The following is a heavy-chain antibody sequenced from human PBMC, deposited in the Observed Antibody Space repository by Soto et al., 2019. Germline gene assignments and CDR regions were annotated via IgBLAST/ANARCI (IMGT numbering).Heavy chain of an antibody. Sequence: QVQLVESGGGVVQPGRSLRLSCAASGFTFSSYAMHWVRQAPGKGLEWVALIWYDGGNEYYADSVKGRFTISRDNSKNMLYPQTSSPRAEDRAVYSCARGDFYGSGSSLDYWGQGTLVTVSS. CDR3: ARGDFYGSGSSLDY. J-gene: IGHJ4*02. CDR2: IWYDGGNE. CDR1: GFTFSSYA. V-gene: IGHV3-33*01. D-gene: IGHD3-10*01.